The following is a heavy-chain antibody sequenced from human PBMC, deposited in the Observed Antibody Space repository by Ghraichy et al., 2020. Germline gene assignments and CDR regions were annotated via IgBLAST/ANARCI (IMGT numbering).Heavy chain of an antibody. CDR3: ARDWGAETALVTDG. D-gene: IGHD5-18*01. Sequence: SETLSLTCAVSGGSISSSNWWSWVRQPPGKGLEWIGEIYHSGSTNYNPSLKSRVTISVDKSKNQFSLKLSSVTAADTAVYYCARDWGAETALVTDGWGQGILVTVSS. J-gene: IGHJ4*02. CDR1: GGSISSSNW. CDR2: IYHSGST. V-gene: IGHV4-4*02.